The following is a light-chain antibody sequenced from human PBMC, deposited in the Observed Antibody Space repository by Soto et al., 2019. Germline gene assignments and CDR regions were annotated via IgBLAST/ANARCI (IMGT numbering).Light chain of an antibody. J-gene: IGLJ2*01. CDR3: SSYTSGSTSVV. V-gene: IGLV2-14*01. Sequence: QSALTHPASLSGSPGQSITISCTGTSRDVGGYNYVYWYQQHPGKAPKLMIYDVSKRPSGVSNRFSGSKSGNTASLTISGLQAEDEADFYCSSYTSGSTSVVFGGGTMLTVL. CDR2: DVS. CDR1: SRDVGGYNY.